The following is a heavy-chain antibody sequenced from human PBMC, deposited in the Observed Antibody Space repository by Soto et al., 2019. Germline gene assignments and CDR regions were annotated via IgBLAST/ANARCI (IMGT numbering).Heavy chain of an antibody. CDR1: GFTFSSYD. CDR3: ARANAGLYYFDY. CDR2: IGTAGDT. V-gene: IGHV3-13*01. J-gene: IGHJ4*02. D-gene: IGHD6-13*01. Sequence: EVQLVDSGGGLVQPGGSLRLSCAVFGFTFSSYDMHWVRQVTGKGLEWVSAIGTAGDTYYPGSVKGRFTISRENAKNSLYLQMNSLRAGDTAVYYCARANAGLYYFDYWGQGTLVTVSS.